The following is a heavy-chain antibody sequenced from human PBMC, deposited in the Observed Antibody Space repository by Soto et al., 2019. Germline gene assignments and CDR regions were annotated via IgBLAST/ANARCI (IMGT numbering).Heavy chain of an antibody. J-gene: IGHJ4*02. Sequence: QGQLVQSGAEVKKPGASVKVSCKASGYTFASYAISWMRQAPGQGLEWMGWISGYNGNTNYAQKLQGRVTMTTDSTTSTAYMELRSLSSDDAALYYCARDPPPPDYWGQGTLVTVSS. CDR1: GYTFASYA. CDR3: ARDPPPPDY. CDR2: ISGYNGNT. V-gene: IGHV1-18*01.